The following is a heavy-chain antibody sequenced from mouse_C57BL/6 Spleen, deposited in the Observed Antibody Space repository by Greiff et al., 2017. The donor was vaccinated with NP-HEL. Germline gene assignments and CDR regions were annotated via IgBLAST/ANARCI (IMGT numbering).Heavy chain of an antibody. V-gene: IGHV1-26*01. CDR3: ARNDGDYAYFDY. CDR2: INPNNGGT. D-gene: IGHD2-3*01. CDR1: GYTFTDYY. J-gene: IGHJ2*01. Sequence: EVQLQQSGPELVKPGASVKISCKASGYTFTDYYMNWVKQSHGKSLEWIGDINPNNGGTSYNQKFKGKATLTVDKSSSTAYMELRSLTSEDSAVYYCARNDGDYAYFDYWGQGTTLTVSS.